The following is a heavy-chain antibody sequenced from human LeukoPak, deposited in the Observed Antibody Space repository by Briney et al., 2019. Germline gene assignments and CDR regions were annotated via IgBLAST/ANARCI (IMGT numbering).Heavy chain of an antibody. CDR3: ARDRAQIGYSYGSRDWYFDL. Sequence: PGGSLRLSCAASGFTFSSYWMSWVRQAPGKGLEGVANIKQDGSEKYYVDSVKGRFTISRDNAKNSLYLQMNSLRAEDTAVYYCARDRAQIGYSYGSRDWYFDLWGRGTLVTVSS. CDR2: IKQDGSEK. CDR1: GFTFSSYW. V-gene: IGHV3-7*01. J-gene: IGHJ2*01. D-gene: IGHD5-18*01.